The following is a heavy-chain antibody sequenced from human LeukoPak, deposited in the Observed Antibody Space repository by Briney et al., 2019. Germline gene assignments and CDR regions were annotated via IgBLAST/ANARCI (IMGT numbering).Heavy chain of an antibody. Sequence: PGGSLRLSCAASGFTFSSYWMSWVRQAPGKGLEWVANIKQDGSEKYYVDSVKGRFTISRDNAKNSLYLQMNSLRAEDTAVYYCARGVGVTTVTRFDCWDQGTLVTVSS. V-gene: IGHV3-7*01. D-gene: IGHD4-17*01. CDR2: IKQDGSEK. CDR1: GFTFSSYW. J-gene: IGHJ4*02. CDR3: ARGVGVTTVTRFDC.